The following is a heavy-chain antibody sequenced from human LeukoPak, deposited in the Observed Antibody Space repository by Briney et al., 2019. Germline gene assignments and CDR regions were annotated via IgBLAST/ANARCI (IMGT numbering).Heavy chain of an antibody. Sequence: GGSLRLSCAASGFTVSTNYLSWVRQAPGKGLEWVSVLYNGGTPHCADSVKGRFTISSDNSKNTVYLQMNSLRAEDTAVYYCAGRFRGGLNADAFDMWGQGTTVTVSS. CDR2: LYNGGTP. CDR1: GFTVSTNY. CDR3: AGRFRGGLNADAFDM. D-gene: IGHD5-24*01. J-gene: IGHJ3*02. V-gene: IGHV3-53*01.